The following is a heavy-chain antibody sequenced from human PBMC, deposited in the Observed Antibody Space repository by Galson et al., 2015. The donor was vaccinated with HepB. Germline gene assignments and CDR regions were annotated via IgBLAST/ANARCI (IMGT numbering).Heavy chain of an antibody. Sequence: SLRLSCAASGFSFGTYSINWVRQAPGKGLEWVSSINDRSTYIYHADSVTGRFTISRDNAKNSLYLQMNSLRVDDTAVYYCATDSVVPGDEKKEAMDIGGQGTMVTVSS. V-gene: IGHV3-21*01. CDR1: GFSFGTYS. CDR3: ATDSVVPGDEKKEAMDI. J-gene: IGHJ3*02. CDR2: INDRSTYI. D-gene: IGHD4-23*01.